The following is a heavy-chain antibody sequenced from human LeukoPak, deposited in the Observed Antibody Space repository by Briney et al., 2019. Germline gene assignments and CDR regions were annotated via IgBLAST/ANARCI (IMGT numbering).Heavy chain of an antibody. CDR3: ARYNAGSLDF. V-gene: IGHV5-51*01. Sequence: GESLKISCKAYEYSFSTNWIGRVRQMPGKGLEWMGLIYPGDSQSKYSPSFQGHVTFSADTSRNTAYLQWNSLKASDTAMYYCARYNAGSLDFWGQGTMIYVSS. D-gene: IGHD3-10*01. CDR1: EYSFSTNW. CDR2: IYPGDSQS. J-gene: IGHJ4*02.